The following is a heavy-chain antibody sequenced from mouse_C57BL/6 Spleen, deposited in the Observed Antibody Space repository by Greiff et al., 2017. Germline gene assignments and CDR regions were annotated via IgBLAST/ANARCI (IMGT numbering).Heavy chain of an antibody. CDR3: AKNDGYTPGYFDY. CDR1: GFSLTSYG. CDR2: IWRGGST. J-gene: IGHJ2*01. Sequence: QVQLKESGPGLVQPSQSLSITCTVSGFSLTSYGVHWVRQSPGKGLEWLGVIWRGGSTDYNAAFMSRLSITKDNSKSQVFFKMNSLQADDTAIYYCAKNDGYTPGYFDYWGQGTTLTVSS. V-gene: IGHV2-5*01. D-gene: IGHD2-3*01.